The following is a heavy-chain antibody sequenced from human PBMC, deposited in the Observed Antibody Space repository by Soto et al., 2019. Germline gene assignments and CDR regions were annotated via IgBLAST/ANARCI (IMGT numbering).Heavy chain of an antibody. V-gene: IGHV3-48*01. CDR3: ARDETFQQWLPGSFDY. CDR1: GFTFSSYS. J-gene: IGHJ4*02. CDR2: ISSSSSTI. D-gene: IGHD6-19*01. Sequence: PGGSLRLSCAASGFTFSSYSMNWVRQAPGKGLERVSYISSSSSTIYYADSVKGRFTISRDNSKNTLYLQMNSLRAEDTAVYYCARDETFQQWLPGSFDYWGQGTLVTVSS.